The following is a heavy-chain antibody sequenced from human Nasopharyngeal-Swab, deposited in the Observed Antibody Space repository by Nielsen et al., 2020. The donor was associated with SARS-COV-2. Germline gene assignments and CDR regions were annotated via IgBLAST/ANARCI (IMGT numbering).Heavy chain of an antibody. D-gene: IGHD3-3*01. CDR1: GLTFNNYN. CDR3: ARDGLDYDFWSAYFMDV. V-gene: IGHV3-21*01. J-gene: IGHJ6*02. Sequence: GGSLRLSCAASGLTFNNYNFTWVRQAPGKGLEWVSSISSSSSYIYYADSVKGRFTISRDNAKNSLYLQMNSLRAEDTAVYYCARDGLDYDFWSAYFMDVWGQGTTVTVSS. CDR2: ISSSSSYI.